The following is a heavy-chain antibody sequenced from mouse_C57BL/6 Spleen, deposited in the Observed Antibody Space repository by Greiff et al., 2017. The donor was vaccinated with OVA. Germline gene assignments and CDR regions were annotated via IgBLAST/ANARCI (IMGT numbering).Heavy chain of an antibody. D-gene: IGHD1-1*02. J-gene: IGHJ4*01. Sequence: QVQLQQSGPELVKPGASVKISCKASGYSFTSYYIHWVKQRPGQGLEWIGWIYPGSGNTKYNEKFKGKATLTADTSSSTAYMQLSSLTSEDSAVYYCATLWDYAMDYWGQGTSVTVSS. V-gene: IGHV1-66*01. CDR2: IYPGSGNT. CDR1: GYSFTSYY. CDR3: ATLWDYAMDY.